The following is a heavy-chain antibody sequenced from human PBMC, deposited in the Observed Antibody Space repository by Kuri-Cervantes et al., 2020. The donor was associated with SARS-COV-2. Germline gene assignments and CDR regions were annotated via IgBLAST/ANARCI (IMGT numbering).Heavy chain of an antibody. Sequence: SSAASGSTFSNAWMSLVHQAPGKGQEWVGRIKSKTDAGTTDYAARVKGRITISRADSKNTLYLQMSSLKTEDTDVYYCTTGGSWVDYFDYWGQGTLVTVSS. D-gene: IGHD6-13*01. CDR1: GSTFSNAW. J-gene: IGHJ4*02. CDR3: TTGGSWVDYFDY. CDR2: IKSKTDAGTT. V-gene: IGHV3-15*01.